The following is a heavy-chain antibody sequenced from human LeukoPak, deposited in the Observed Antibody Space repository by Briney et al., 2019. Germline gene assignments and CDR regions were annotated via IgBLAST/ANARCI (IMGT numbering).Heavy chain of an antibody. Sequence: PGGSLRLSCAVSGFSFDDYDMSWVRQAPGKGLEWVSGISWSGGSTGYADSVKGRFTISRDNAKNSLYLQMNSLRAEDTALYYCAREDCSGGSCYHDYWGQGTLVTVSS. CDR1: GFSFDDYD. D-gene: IGHD2-15*01. CDR3: AREDCSGGSCYHDY. J-gene: IGHJ4*02. CDR2: ISWSGGST. V-gene: IGHV3-20*04.